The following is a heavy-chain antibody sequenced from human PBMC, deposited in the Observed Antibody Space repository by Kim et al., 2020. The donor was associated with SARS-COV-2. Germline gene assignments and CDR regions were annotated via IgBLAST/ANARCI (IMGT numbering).Heavy chain of an antibody. D-gene: IGHD6-19*01. V-gene: IGHV3-43*02. CDR3: ARGEQWLIKN. J-gene: IGHJ4*02. Sequence: GGSLRLSCAASGFTFDDYAIHWVRQVPGKGLEWVSLISRDGGEIKYADSVKGRFTISRDNSKKSVHLQMNSLRSEDTALYYCARGEQWLIKNWGKGTQVTVSS. CDR2: ISRDGGEI. CDR1: GFTFDDYA.